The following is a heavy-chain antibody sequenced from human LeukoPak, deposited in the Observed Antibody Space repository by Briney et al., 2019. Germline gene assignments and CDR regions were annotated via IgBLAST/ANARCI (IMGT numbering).Heavy chain of an antibody. D-gene: IGHD3-10*01. CDR3: ARKGLRFDAFDI. CDR1: GFTFSSYA. V-gene: IGHV3-23*01. Sequence: GGSLRLSCVASGFTFSSYAMSWVRQAPGKGLEWVSGISGSGGSAYYADSVKGRFTISRDNAKNTLYLQMNSLRAEDTAVYYCARKGLRFDAFDIWGQGTMVTVSS. CDR2: ISGSGGSA. J-gene: IGHJ3*02.